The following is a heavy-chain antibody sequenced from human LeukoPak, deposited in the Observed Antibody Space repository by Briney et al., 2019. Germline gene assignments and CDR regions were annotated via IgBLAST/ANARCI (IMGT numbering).Heavy chain of an antibody. D-gene: IGHD4-17*01. CDR1: GGTFSSYA. Sequence: ASVKVSCKASGGTFSSYAISWVRQAPGQGLEWMGRIIHIFGTANYAQKFQGRVTITTDESTSTAYMELSSLRSEDTAVYYCARDYGDFRFDYWGQGTLVTVSS. J-gene: IGHJ4*02. CDR2: IIHIFGTA. V-gene: IGHV1-69*05. CDR3: ARDYGDFRFDY.